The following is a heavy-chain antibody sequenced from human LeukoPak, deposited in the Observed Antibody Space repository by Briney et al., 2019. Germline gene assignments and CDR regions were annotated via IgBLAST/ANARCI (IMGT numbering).Heavy chain of an antibody. J-gene: IGHJ6*03. Sequence: GGSLRLSCAASGFTFSSYAMHWVRQAPGKGLEYVSAISSNGGSTYYANSVKGRFTISRDNSKNTLYLQMGSLRAEDMAVYYCARDVGPVLDYYYYMDVWGKGTTVTVSS. CDR2: ISSNGGST. CDR1: GFTFSSYA. CDR3: ARDVGPVLDYYYYMDV. V-gene: IGHV3-64*01.